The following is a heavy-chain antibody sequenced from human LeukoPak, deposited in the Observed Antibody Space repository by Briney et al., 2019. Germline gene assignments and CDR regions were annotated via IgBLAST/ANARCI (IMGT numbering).Heavy chain of an antibody. Sequence: SETLSLTCTVSGGSISSYYWSWIRQPPGKGLEWIGYIYYSGSTNYNPSLKSRVTISVDTSKNQFSLKLSSVTAADTAVYYCARVYSSSPRYYYYYMDVWGKGTTVTVSS. V-gene: IGHV4-59*08. D-gene: IGHD6-6*01. J-gene: IGHJ6*03. CDR3: ARVYSSSPRYYYYYMDV. CDR1: GGSISSYY. CDR2: IYYSGST.